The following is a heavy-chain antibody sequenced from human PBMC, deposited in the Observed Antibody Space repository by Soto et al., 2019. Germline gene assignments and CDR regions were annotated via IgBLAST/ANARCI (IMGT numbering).Heavy chain of an antibody. J-gene: IGHJ6*02. V-gene: IGHV3-48*02. CDR3: ARGRDYGMDV. CDR1: GFTSSSYS. Sequence: PGGSLRLSCAAIGFTSSSYSLNWVRQAPVKGLARVSYISSSSSTIYYASVVKGRVTISVDNARNSLYLQLNILIDEYMAVYYYARGRDYGMDVWGQGTTATVSS. CDR2: ISSSSSTI.